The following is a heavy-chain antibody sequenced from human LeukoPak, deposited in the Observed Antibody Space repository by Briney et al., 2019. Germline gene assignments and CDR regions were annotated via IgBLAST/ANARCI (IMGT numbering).Heavy chain of an antibody. J-gene: IGHJ6*03. CDR2: IYTSGST. CDR1: GGSISSGSYY. CDR3: ARDRRYGFWSGEWEGHYYYMDV. V-gene: IGHV4-61*02. Sequence: SETLSLTCTVSGGSISSGSYYWSWIRQPAGKGLEWIGRIYTSGSTNYNPSLKSRVTISVDTSKNQFSLKLSSVTAADTAVYYCARDRRYGFWSGEWEGHYYYMDVWGKGTTVTVSS. D-gene: IGHD3-3*01.